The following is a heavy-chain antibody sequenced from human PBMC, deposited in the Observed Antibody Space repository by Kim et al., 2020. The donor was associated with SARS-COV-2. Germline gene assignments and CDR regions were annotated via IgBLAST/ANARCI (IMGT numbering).Heavy chain of an antibody. Sequence: GGSLRLSCAASGFMFSSHAMTWVRQAPGKGLERVAIISAGGHSIYYADSVKGRFTVSRDNSKNTLYLQMNSLRAEDTALYFCAKDQSGDYYYYSGMDDWG. CDR1: GFMFSSHA. D-gene: IGHD1-26*01. CDR3: AKDQSGDYYYYSGMDD. J-gene: IGHJ6*01. CDR2: ISAGGHSI. V-gene: IGHV3-23*01.